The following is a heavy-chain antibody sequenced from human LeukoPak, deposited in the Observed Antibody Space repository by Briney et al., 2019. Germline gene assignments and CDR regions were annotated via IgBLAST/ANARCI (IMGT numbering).Heavy chain of an antibody. J-gene: IGHJ4*02. Sequence: SETLSLTCTASGGSISSYYWSWIRQPPGKGLEWIGYIYYSGSANYNPSLKSRVTISVDTSKNQFSLKLSSVTAADTAVYYCARTNYDILTGYYSTYFDYWGQGTLVTVSS. CDR2: IYYSGSA. V-gene: IGHV4-59*01. CDR3: ARTNYDILTGYYSTYFDY. D-gene: IGHD3-9*01. CDR1: GGSISSYY.